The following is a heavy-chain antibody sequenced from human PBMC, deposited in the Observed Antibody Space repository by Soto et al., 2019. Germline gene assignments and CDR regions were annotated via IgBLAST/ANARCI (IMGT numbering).Heavy chain of an antibody. CDR2: INYSGNT. J-gene: IGHJ6*02. Sequence: KPAETLTLTCTVSGVSISSGDYSWSWIRQPQRKGLEWIGYINYSGNTYYSPSLKSRVTMSLDTSKNQFSLRLSSVTAADSAVYYCARDAELVVGGMDVWGQGTTVTVSS. CDR1: GVSISSGDYS. V-gene: IGHV4-30-4*01. D-gene: IGHD6-6*01. CDR3: ARDAELVVGGMDV.